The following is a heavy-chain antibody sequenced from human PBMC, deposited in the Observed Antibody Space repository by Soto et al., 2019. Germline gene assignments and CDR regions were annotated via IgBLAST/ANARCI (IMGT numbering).Heavy chain of an antibody. J-gene: IGHJ5*02. CDR1: GFTFSSYG. V-gene: IGHV3-30*18. CDR3: AKYSGDP. CDR2: ISYDGSNK. D-gene: IGHD1-26*01. Sequence: QVQLVESGGGVVQPGRSLRLSCAASGFTFSSYGMHWVRQAPGKGLEWVAVISYDGSNKYYADSVKGRFTISRDNSKNTLYLQMNSLRAEDTAVHYCAKYSGDPWGQGTLVTVSS.